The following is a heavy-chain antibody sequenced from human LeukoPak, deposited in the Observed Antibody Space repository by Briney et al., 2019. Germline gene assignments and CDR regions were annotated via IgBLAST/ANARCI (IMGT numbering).Heavy chain of an antibody. J-gene: IGHJ4*02. V-gene: IGHV3-15*01. CDR3: ARDKIVVVTAIRGYYFDY. CDR2: IKSNSDGGTT. CDR1: GFTFSVAW. D-gene: IGHD2-21*02. Sequence: GGSLRLSCAASGFTFSVAWMTWVRQAPGKGLEWVGRIKSNSDGGTTDYAAPVKGRFTISRDHSKNTLYLEMNSLRAEDTAVYYCARDKIVVVTAIRGYYFDYWGQGTLVTVSS.